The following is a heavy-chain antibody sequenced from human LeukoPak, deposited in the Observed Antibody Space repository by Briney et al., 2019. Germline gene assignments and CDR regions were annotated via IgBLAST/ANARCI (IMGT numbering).Heavy chain of an antibody. CDR1: VFTVSSNY. CDR3: ARDRKLLWYFDL. Sequence: GGSLRLSCAASVFTVSSNYMSWVRQAPGKGLEWVSVIYSGGSTYYADSVKGRFTISRDNSKNTLYLKMNSLTAEDTAVYYCARDRKLLWYFDLWGRGTLVTVSS. J-gene: IGHJ2*01. V-gene: IGHV3-66*01. D-gene: IGHD2-21*02. CDR2: IYSGGST.